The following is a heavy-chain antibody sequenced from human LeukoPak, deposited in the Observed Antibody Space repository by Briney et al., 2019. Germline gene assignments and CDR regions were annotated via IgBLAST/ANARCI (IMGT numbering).Heavy chain of an antibody. CDR2: ISYDGSNK. D-gene: IGHD2-8*01. CDR3: ARDSVDCTNGVCDYYYYGMDV. V-gene: IGHV3-30-3*01. CDR1: GFTFSSYA. Sequence: GRSLTLSCSASGFTFSSYALRWVRTAPGKGLELVSVISYDGSNKYYADSVKGRFTISRDNSKNTLYLQMNSLRAEDTSVYYCARDSVDCTNGVCDYYYYGMDVWGQGTTVTVSS. J-gene: IGHJ6*02.